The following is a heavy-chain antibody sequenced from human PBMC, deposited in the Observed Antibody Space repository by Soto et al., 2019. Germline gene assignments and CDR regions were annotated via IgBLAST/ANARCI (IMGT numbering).Heavy chain of an antibody. V-gene: IGHV3-30*03. CDR3: AGPASQQNDDY. Sequence: PGGPLRLSCAASGFTFSSYGMHWVRQAPGKGLEWVAVISYDGSNKYYADSVKGRFTISRDNSKNTLYLQMNSLRAEDTAVYYCAGPASQQNDDYWGQGTLVTVSS. J-gene: IGHJ4*02. CDR1: GFTFSSYG. CDR2: ISYDGSNK. D-gene: IGHD1-1*01.